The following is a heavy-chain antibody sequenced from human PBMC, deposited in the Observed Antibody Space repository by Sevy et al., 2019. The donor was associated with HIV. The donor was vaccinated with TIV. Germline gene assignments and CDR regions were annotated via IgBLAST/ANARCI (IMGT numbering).Heavy chain of an antibody. Sequence: GGSLRLSCAASGFTFSSYSMNWVRQAPGKGLEWVSSISSSSSYIYYADSVKGRFTISRDNAKNSLYLKMNSLRAEDTAVDYCARVTKKLWNREGAFDIWGQGTMVTVSS. CDR2: ISSSSSYI. CDR3: ARVTKKLWNREGAFDI. D-gene: IGHD5-18*01. J-gene: IGHJ3*02. CDR1: GFTFSSYS. V-gene: IGHV3-21*01.